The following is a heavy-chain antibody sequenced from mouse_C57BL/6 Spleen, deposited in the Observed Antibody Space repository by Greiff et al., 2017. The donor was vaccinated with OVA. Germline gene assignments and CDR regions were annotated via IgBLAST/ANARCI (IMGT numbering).Heavy chain of an antibody. J-gene: IGHJ2*01. CDR3: AVDSLNDYSNYFDY. D-gene: IGHD2-5*01. CDR2: IYPGDGDT. CDR1: GYAFSSSW. Sequence: VQLQQSGPELVKPGASVKISCKASGYAFSSSWMNWVKQRPGKGLEWIGRIYPGDGDTNYNGKFKGKATLTADKSSSTAYMQLSSLPSEDSAVYFCAVDSLNDYSNYFDYWGQGTTLTVSS. V-gene: IGHV1-82*01.